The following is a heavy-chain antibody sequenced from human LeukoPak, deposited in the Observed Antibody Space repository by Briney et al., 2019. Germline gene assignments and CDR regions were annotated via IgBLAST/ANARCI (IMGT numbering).Heavy chain of an antibody. Sequence: GESLKISCKGPGYSFTSYWIGWVRPMPGKGLEWMGIIYPGDSDTRYSPSFQGQVTISADKSISTAYLQWSSLKASDTAMYYCARRFYYDSSGYFDYWGQGTLVTVSS. CDR2: IYPGDSDT. D-gene: IGHD3-22*01. V-gene: IGHV5-51*01. J-gene: IGHJ4*02. CDR1: GYSFTSYW. CDR3: ARRFYYDSSGYFDY.